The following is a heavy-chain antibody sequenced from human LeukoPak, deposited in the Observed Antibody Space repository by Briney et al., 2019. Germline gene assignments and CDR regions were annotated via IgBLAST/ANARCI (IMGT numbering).Heavy chain of an antibody. J-gene: IGHJ3*02. CDR1: GFTFDDYA. V-gene: IGHV3-9*01. D-gene: IGHD3-10*01. Sequence: GGSLRLSCAASGFTFDDYAMHWVRQAPGKGLEWVSGISWNSSSIYYADSVKGRFTISRDNAKNSLYLQMNSLRAEDTALYYCAKDIDYSRSGKDAFDIWGQGTMVTVSS. CDR3: AKDIDYSRSGKDAFDI. CDR2: ISWNSSSI.